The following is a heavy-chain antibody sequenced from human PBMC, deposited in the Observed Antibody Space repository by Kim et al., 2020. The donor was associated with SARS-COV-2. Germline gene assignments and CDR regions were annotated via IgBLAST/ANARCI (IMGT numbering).Heavy chain of an antibody. CDR3: AKDVGWTYGMDV. Sequence: IYYADSVKGRFTISRDNAKDSLYLQMNSLRVEDTAVYYCAKDVGWTYGMDVWGQGTAVTVSS. D-gene: IGHD1-26*01. J-gene: IGHJ6*02. V-gene: IGHV3-21*01. CDR2: I.